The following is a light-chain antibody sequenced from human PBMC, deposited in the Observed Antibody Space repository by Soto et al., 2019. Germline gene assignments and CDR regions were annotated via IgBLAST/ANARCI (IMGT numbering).Light chain of an antibody. Sequence: DIQMTQSPSSVSASVGDRVTITCRAGQGISSWLAWYQQKPGKAPKLLIYDASNLETGVPSRFSGSGSGTDFTFTISSLQPEDIATYYCQQYNSYSITFGQGTRLEIK. CDR1: QGISSW. J-gene: IGKJ5*01. V-gene: IGKV1D-16*01. CDR2: DAS. CDR3: QQYNSYSIT.